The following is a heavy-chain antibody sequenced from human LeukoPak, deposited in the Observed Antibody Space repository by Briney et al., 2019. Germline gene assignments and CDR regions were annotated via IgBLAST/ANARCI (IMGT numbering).Heavy chain of an antibody. V-gene: IGHV1-69*13. Sequence: SVKVSCKASGGTFSSYAISWVRQAPGQGLEWMGGIIPIFGTANYAQKFQGRVTITADESTSTAYMELSSLRSDDTAVYYCARSYSNSPSFDYWGQGTLVTVSS. CDR2: IIPIFGTA. CDR1: GGTFSSYA. CDR3: ARSYSNSPSFDY. J-gene: IGHJ4*02. D-gene: IGHD6-6*01.